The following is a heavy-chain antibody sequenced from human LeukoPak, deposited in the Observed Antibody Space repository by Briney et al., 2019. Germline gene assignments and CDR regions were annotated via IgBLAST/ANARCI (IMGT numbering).Heavy chain of an antibody. V-gene: IGHV3-7*01. CDR1: GFTFSSYA. J-gene: IGHJ4*02. CDR3: ARDLHYDFWSGYFGNDY. Sequence: GGSLRLSCAASGFTFSSYAMHWVRQAPGKGLEWVANIKQDGSEKYYVDSVKGRFTISRDNAKNSLYLQMNSLRAEDTAVYYCARDLHYDFWSGYFGNDYWGQGTLVTVSS. D-gene: IGHD3-3*01. CDR2: IKQDGSEK.